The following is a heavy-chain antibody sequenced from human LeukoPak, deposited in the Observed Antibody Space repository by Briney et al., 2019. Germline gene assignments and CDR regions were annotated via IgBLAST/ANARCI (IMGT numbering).Heavy chain of an antibody. Sequence: ASVRVSCKASGYTFTSYGMSWVRQAPGQGLEWMGWISAYNGNTNYAQTLQGRVTMTTDTSTSTAYMELRSLRSDNTAVYYCARDRKYYYDSSGCNFDYWGQGTLVTVSS. J-gene: IGHJ4*02. D-gene: IGHD3-22*01. V-gene: IGHV1-18*01. CDR2: ISAYNGNT. CDR1: GYTFTSYG. CDR3: ARDRKYYYDSSGCNFDY.